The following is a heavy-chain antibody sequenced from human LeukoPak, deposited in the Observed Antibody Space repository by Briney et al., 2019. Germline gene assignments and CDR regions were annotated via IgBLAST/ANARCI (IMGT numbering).Heavy chain of an antibody. J-gene: IGHJ4*02. CDR1: GFTFSTYW. CDR3: AREYGDYDFDY. Sequence: GGSLRLSCVASGFTFSTYWMQWVRQAPGKGLVWVSRINSDGTSTSYADSVKGRFTISRDNAKNTLFLHVNSLRAEDTALYYCAREYGDYDFDYWGQGTLVTVSS. D-gene: IGHD4-17*01. V-gene: IGHV3-74*01. CDR2: INSDGTST.